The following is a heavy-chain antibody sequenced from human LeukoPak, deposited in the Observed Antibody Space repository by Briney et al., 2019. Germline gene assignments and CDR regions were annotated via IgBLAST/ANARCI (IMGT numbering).Heavy chain of an antibody. Sequence: PSETLSLTCTVSGYSISSGYYWGWIRQPPGKGLEWIGSIYHSGSTYYNPSLKSRVTISVDTSKNQFSLKLSSVTAADTAVYYCARGSQNYFDYWGQGTLVTVSS. J-gene: IGHJ4*02. CDR2: IYHSGST. V-gene: IGHV4-38-2*02. CDR1: GYSISSGYY. CDR3: ARGSQNYFDY.